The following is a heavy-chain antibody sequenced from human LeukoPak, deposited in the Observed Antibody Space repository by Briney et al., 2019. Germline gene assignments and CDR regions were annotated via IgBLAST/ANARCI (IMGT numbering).Heavy chain of an antibody. D-gene: IGHD6-13*01. V-gene: IGHV3-48*01. CDR1: GFTFSSYW. J-gene: IGHJ4*02. Sequence: GGSLRLSCAASGFTFSSYWMSWVRQALGKGLEWVSYISSSSSTIYYADSVKGRFTISRTNARNSLYLQMNSLRAEDTAVYYCARDGGAAAGTFDYWGQGTLVTVSS. CDR2: ISSSSSTI. CDR3: ARDGGAAAGTFDY.